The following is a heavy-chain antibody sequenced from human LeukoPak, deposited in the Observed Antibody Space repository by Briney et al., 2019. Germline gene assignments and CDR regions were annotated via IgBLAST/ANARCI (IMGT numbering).Heavy chain of an antibody. CDR2: IYSGGSI. Sequence: GGSLRLSCAASGFIVSSYYMSWVRLAPGKGLEWVSVIYSGGSIYYADSVKGRFTISRDNSKNTLYLQMNSLRAEDTAVYYCARGPGGGGFDIWGQGTMVTVSS. D-gene: IGHD1-1*01. V-gene: IGHV3-53*01. CDR1: GFIVSSYY. CDR3: ARGPGGGGFDI. J-gene: IGHJ3*02.